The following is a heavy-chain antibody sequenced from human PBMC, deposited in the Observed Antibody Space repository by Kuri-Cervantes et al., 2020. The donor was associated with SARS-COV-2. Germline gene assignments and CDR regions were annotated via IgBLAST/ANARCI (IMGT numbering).Heavy chain of an antibody. V-gene: IGHV3-30-3*01. CDR1: GFTFNTYA. CDR3: ARDERRYYDNSGHGAFDI. J-gene: IGHJ3*02. CDR2: ISYDVSKK. D-gene: IGHD3-22*01. Sequence: GESLKISCAASGFTFNTYAMHWVRQAPGKGLEWVAVISYDVSKKYYADSVKGRFTISRDNSKNTLYLQMNNLRAEDTAVYYCARDERRYYDNSGHGAFDIWGQGTMVTVSS.